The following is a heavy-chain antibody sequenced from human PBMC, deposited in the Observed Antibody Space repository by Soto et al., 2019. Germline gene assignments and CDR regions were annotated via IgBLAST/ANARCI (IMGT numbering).Heavy chain of an antibody. CDR3: AGTYYYDSSCYRPLDY. CDR1: GDSVSSNSAA. V-gene: IGHV6-1*01. J-gene: IGHJ4*02. CDR2: TYYRSKWYN. D-gene: IGHD3-22*01. Sequence: SETLSLTCAISGDSVSSNSAAWNWIRQSPSRGLEWLGRTYYRSKWYNDYAVSVKSRITINPDTSKNQFSLQLNSVTPEDTAVYYCAGTYYYDSSCYRPLDYWGQGTLVTVSS.